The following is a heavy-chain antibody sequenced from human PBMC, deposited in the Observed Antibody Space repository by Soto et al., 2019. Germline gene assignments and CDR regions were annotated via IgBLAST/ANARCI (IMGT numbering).Heavy chain of an antibody. CDR1: GGSFSGYY. J-gene: IGHJ4*02. Sequence: QVQLQQWGAGLLKPSETLSLTCAVYGGSFSGYYWSWIRQPPGKGLEWIGEINHSGSTNYNPSLHSRVTISVDTTKIQFSLKLSSVTAADTAVYYCETSPDWVVVAARGAFFDYWGQGTLVTVSS. CDR2: INHSGST. D-gene: IGHD2-15*01. V-gene: IGHV4-34*01. CDR3: ETSPDWVVVAARGAFFDY.